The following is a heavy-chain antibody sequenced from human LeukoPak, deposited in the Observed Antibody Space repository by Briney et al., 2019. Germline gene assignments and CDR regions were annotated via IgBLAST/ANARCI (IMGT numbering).Heavy chain of an antibody. CDR3: TRDLAQPNY. J-gene: IGHJ4*02. CDR1: RFTVSSNH. Sequence: GGSLRLSCAASRFTVSSNHMSWVRQAPGKGLEWVSVIYSDGSTYYADSVKGRFTISRDNAKNTLFLQMTSLRVEDTAVYYCTRDLAQPNYWGQGTLVTVSS. D-gene: IGHD2-2*01. CDR2: IYSDGST. V-gene: IGHV3-66*01.